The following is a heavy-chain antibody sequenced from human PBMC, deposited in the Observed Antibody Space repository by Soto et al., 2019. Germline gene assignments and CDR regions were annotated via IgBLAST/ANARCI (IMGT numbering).Heavy chain of an antibody. D-gene: IGHD1-20*01. Sequence: PSETRSLTCAVYGGSFSGYYWSGIRQPPGKGLEWIGEINHSGSTNYNPSLKSRVTISVDTSKNQFSLKLSSVTAADTVVYYCTTGVITNDAFDIWGQGTMVTVSS. CDR3: TTGVITNDAFDI. J-gene: IGHJ3*02. CDR2: INHSGST. V-gene: IGHV4-34*01. CDR1: GGSFSGYY.